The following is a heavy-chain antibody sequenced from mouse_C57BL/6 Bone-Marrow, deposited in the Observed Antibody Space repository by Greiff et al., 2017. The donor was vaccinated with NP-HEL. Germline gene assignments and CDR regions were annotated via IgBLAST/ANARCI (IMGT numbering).Heavy chain of an antibody. D-gene: IGHD1-1*01. V-gene: IGHV7-1*01. CDR3: ARDADITTVVAHWYFDV. Sequence: EVKLVESGGGLVQSGRSLRLSCATSGFTFSDFYMEWVRQAPGKGLEWIAASRNKANDYTTEYSASVKGRFIVSRDTSQSILYLQMNALRAEDTAIYYCARDADITTVVAHWYFDVWGTGTTVTVSS. CDR1: GFTFSDFY. J-gene: IGHJ1*03. CDR2: SRNKANDYTT.